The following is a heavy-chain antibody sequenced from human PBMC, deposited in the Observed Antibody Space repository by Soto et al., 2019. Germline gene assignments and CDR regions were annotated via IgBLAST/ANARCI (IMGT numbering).Heavy chain of an antibody. Sequence: QVQLQESGPGLVKPSQTLSLTCTVSGGSISSGGYYWSWIRQHPGKGLEWIGNIYYSGSTYYNPSLRRRVTISVHTSKNQFSLKLSSVTAADTAVYYCARELYDSSGYFIDPWGQGTLVTVSS. J-gene: IGHJ5*02. CDR1: GGSISSGGYY. D-gene: IGHD3-22*01. CDR3: ARELYDSSGYFIDP. CDR2: IYYSGST. V-gene: IGHV4-31*03.